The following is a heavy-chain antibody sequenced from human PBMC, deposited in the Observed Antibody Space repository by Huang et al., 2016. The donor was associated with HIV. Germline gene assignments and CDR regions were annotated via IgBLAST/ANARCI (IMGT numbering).Heavy chain of an antibody. CDR2: ISYDGSNK. D-gene: IGHD6-19*01. CDR1: GFLFSSYG. V-gene: IGHV3-30*18. J-gene: IGHJ4*02. CDR3: AKDHVAAVAGRRGWGFDY. Sequence: QVQLVESGGGVVQPGGSLRLSCAASGFLFSSYGRHWVRQAPGKVAELGAVISYDGSNKYHADSLKGRSTISRDNSKNTVYLQMNSLRAEDTAVYYCAKDHVAAVAGRRGWGFDYWGQGTLVTVSS.